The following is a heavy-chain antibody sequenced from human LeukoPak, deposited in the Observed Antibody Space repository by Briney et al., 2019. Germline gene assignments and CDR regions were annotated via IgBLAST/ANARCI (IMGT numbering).Heavy chain of an antibody. CDR1: GFTFSSYN. CDR3: ARVGGYAYYYYMDV. J-gene: IGHJ6*03. D-gene: IGHD3-16*01. V-gene: IGHV3-7*01. Sequence: GGSLRLSCGASGFTFSSYNMNWVRQAPGKGLEWVANIKQDGSEKYYVDSVKGRFTISRDNAKNSLYLQMNSLRAEDTAVYYCARVGGYAYYYYMDVWGKGTTVTVSS. CDR2: IKQDGSEK.